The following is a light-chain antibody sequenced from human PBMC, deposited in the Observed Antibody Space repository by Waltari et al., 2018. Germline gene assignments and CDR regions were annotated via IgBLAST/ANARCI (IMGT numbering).Light chain of an antibody. CDR3: FQHSSGLS. CDR1: QSVGSS. J-gene: IGKJ2*03. CDR2: SAS. V-gene: IGKV3-11*01. Sequence: VILTQSLATLSLSPGERATLSCRASQSVGSSVAWYHQKPGQAPRLLIRSASSRATGIPDRFSGSGSGTEFTLTISSLEPEDVGIYHCFQHSSGLSFGQGTEVEI.